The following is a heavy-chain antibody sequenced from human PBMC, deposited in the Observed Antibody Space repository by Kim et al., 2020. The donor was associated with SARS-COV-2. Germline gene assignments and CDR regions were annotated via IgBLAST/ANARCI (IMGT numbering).Heavy chain of an antibody. CDR1: GYTFTSYY. D-gene: IGHD4-17*01. Sequence: ASVKVSCKASGYTFTSYYMHWVRQAPGQGLEWMGIINPSGGSTSYAQKFQGRVTMTRDTSTSTVYMELSSLRSEDTAVYYCARSRTPLHDYGDPPAAPWGQGTLVTVSS. CDR2: INPSGGST. J-gene: IGHJ5*02. CDR3: ARSRTPLHDYGDPPAAP. V-gene: IGHV1-46*01.